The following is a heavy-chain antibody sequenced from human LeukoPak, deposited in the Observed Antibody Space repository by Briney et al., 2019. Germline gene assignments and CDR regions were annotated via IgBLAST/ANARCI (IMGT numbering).Heavy chain of an antibody. CDR2: LYTTTT. D-gene: IGHD3-22*01. Sequence: SETLSLTCTVSGGSISTYYWSWIRQAPGAGLQWLGYLYTTTTNYNPSLKRRVTISADTSKNQFSLRLHSVTAADTAVYYCARRNIRGYNSFNIWGRGTMVTVSS. V-gene: IGHV4-4*08. CDR1: GGSISTYY. CDR3: ARRNIRGYNSFNI. J-gene: IGHJ3*02.